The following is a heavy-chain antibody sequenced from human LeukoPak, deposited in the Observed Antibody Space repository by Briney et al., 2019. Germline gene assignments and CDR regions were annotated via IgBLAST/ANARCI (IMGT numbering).Heavy chain of an antibody. CDR1: GFIFSNYR. J-gene: IGHJ5*02. CDR2: MNTDGSTI. V-gene: IGHV3-74*01. D-gene: IGHD6-19*01. Sequence: PGGSLRLSCAASGFIFSNYRMHWVRQAPGEELVWVSRMNTDGSTIKYADYVKGRFTISRDNAKNTLYLQMNSLTTEDTAVYYCATAGKYRFDNWGQGILVTVSS. CDR3: ATAGKYRFDN.